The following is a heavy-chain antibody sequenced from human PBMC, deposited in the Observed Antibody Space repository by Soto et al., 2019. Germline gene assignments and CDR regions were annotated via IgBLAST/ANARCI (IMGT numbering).Heavy chain of an antibody. Sequence: GGSLRLSCAASGFSFDGYAMNWVRQPPGKGLEWVSGISWNSGNIDYADSVKGRFTISRDNAKNSLYLQMNSLRAEDTALYYCVKASTYSSSQGWFDPWGQGTMVTVS. CDR3: VKASTYSSSQGWFDP. D-gene: IGHD6-6*01. J-gene: IGHJ5*02. CDR1: GFSFDGYA. V-gene: IGHV3-9*01. CDR2: ISWNSGNI.